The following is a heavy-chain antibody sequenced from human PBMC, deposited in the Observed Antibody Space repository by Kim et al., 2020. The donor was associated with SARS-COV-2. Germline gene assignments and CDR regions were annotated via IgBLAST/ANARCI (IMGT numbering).Heavy chain of an antibody. V-gene: IGHV4-34*01. CDR1: GGSFSAYS. CDR2: IHTRGST. J-gene: IGHJ4*02. D-gene: IGHD6-19*01. CDR3: ARGIKQWLAAYYFVD. Sequence: SETLSLTCAVSGGSFSAYSWNWIRQPPGKGLEWIGGIHTRGSTNYNPSLRSRVTISVDTSKNQFSLNLSSVTAADTAVYYCARGIKQWLAAYYFVDWGQGTLVTVSS.